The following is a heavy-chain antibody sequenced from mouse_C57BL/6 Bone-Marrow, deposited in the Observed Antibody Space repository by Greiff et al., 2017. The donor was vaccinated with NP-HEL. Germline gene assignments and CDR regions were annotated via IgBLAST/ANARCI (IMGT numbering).Heavy chain of an antibody. J-gene: IGHJ1*03. Sequence: EVQLMESGGGLVQPKGSLKLSCAASGFSFNTYAMNWVRQAPGQGLEWVARIRSKSNNYATYYADSVKDRFTISRDDSESMLYLQMNNLKTEDTAMEYCVVYYYGSSYGYFDVWGTGTTVTVSS. CDR2: IRSKSNNYAT. V-gene: IGHV10-1*01. D-gene: IGHD1-1*01. CDR1: GFSFNTYA. CDR3: VVYYYGSSYGYFDV.